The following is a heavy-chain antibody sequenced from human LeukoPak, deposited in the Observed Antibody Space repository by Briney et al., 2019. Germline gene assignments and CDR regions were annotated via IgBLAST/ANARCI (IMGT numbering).Heavy chain of an antibody. D-gene: IGHD6-13*01. CDR3: AKGSSNWRDYYYFDY. CDR1: GFTFSNYA. J-gene: IGHJ4*02. CDR2: ISGNSGST. Sequence: PGGSLRLSCAASGFTFSNYAMSWVRQAPGKGLEWVSTISGNSGSTYYADSVKGRFTISRDNSKNTLYLQMNSLRVEDTAVYYCAKGSSNWRDYYYFDYWGQGTLVIVSS. V-gene: IGHV3-23*01.